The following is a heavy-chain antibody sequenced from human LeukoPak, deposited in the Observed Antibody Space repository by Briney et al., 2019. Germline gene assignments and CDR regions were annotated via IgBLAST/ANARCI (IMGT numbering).Heavy chain of an antibody. CDR1: GFTFSSYA. V-gene: IGHV3-23*01. J-gene: IGHJ5*02. CDR2: INGSGGST. CDR3: AKDGSTGVTSFWIDP. D-gene: IGHD4-23*01. Sequence: GGSLRLSCAASGFTFSSYAMSWIRQAPGKGLEWVSAINGSGGSTYYADSVKGRFTISRDNTKNSLYLQMNSLGAEDTDLYCCAKDGSTGVTSFWIDPWGQGTLVTVS.